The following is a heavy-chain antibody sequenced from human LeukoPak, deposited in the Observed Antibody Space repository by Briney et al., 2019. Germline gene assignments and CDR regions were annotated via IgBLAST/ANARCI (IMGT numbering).Heavy chain of an antibody. V-gene: IGHV1-2*02. CDR2: INPNSGGT. CDR3: ASDSLPPEQREVLDV. D-gene: IGHD6-25*01. J-gene: IGHJ6*04. CDR1: GYTFTGYY. Sequence: GESLKISCKGSGYTFTGYYMHWVRQAPGQGLEWMGWINPNSGGTNYAQKFQGRVTMTRDTSISTAYMELSRLRSDDTAVYYCASDSLPPEQREVLDVWGKGTTVTVSS.